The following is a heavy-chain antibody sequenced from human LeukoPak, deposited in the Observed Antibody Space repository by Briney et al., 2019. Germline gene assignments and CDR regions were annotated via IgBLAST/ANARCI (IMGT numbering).Heavy chain of an antibody. CDR1: GFTLSSYE. CDR2: ISSSGSTI. Sequence: GGSLRLSCAASGFTLSSYEMNWVRQAPGRGLEWVSYISSSGSTIYYADSVKGRFTISRDNAKNSLYLQMNSLRAEDTAVYYCARADYGSGSYYNDYWGQGTLVTVSS. D-gene: IGHD3-10*01. V-gene: IGHV3-48*03. CDR3: ARADYGSGSYYNDY. J-gene: IGHJ4*02.